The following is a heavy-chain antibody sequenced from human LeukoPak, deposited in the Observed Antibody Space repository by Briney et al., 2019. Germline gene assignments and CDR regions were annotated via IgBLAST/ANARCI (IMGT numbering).Heavy chain of an antibody. CDR3: ARVNEKTDCSGGSCYYFDY. J-gene: IGHJ4*02. V-gene: IGHV4-4*07. CDR2: ISTSGST. CDR1: GGSISSYY. Sequence: SETLSLTCTGSGGSISSYYWSWIRQPAGKGLEWIGRISTSGSTNYNPSLKSRVTMSVDTSKNQFSLKLSSVTAADTAVYYCARVNEKTDCSGGSCYYFDYWGQGTLVTVSS. D-gene: IGHD2-15*01.